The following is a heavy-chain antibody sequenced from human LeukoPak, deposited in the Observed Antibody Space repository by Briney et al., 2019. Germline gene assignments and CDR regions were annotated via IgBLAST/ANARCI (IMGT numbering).Heavy chain of an antibody. CDR3: ARSWGVGGTNEIDY. D-gene: IGHD3-16*01. Sequence: GGSLRLSCAASGFTFNTYAMHWVRQAPAKGLEYVSGISSNGDTTDYAKSVKGRFSISRDNSKNTLYLQMGSLTADDMAVYYCARSWGVGGTNEIDYWGQGALVTVSS. J-gene: IGHJ4*02. V-gene: IGHV3-64*01. CDR2: ISSNGDTT. CDR1: GFTFNTYA.